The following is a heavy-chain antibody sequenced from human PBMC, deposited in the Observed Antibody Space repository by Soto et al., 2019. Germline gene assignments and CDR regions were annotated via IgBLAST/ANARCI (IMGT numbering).Heavy chain of an antibody. D-gene: IGHD5-18*01. CDR2: IYYSGST. CDR3: ARSVYSYGYYYYYYGMDV. J-gene: IGHJ6*02. CDR1: GGSISSSSYY. V-gene: IGHV4-39*01. Sequence: PSETLSLTCTVSGGSISSSSYYWGWIRQPPGKGLEWIGSIYYSGSTYYNPSLKSRVTISVDTSKNQFSLKLSSVTAADTAVYYSARSVYSYGYYYYYYGMDVWGQGTTVTVSS.